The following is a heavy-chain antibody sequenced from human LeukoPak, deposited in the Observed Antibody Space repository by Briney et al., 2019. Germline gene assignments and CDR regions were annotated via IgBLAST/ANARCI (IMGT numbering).Heavy chain of an antibody. Sequence: SETLSLTCTVSGGSISSYYWSWIRQPPGKGLEWIGYIYYSGSTNYNPSLKSRVTISVDTSKNQFSLKLSSVTAADTAVYYCARSYYDSSGYLKYYYYYMDVWGKGTTVTVSS. CDR2: IYYSGST. D-gene: IGHD3-22*01. V-gene: IGHV4-59*01. CDR1: GGSISSYY. J-gene: IGHJ6*03. CDR3: ARSYYDSSGYLKYYYYYMDV.